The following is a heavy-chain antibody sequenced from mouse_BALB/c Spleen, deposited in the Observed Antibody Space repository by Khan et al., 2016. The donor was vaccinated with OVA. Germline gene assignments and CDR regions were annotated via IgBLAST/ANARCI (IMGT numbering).Heavy chain of an antibody. CDR1: DYSITSGYG. V-gene: IGHV3-2*02. CDR3: TRTARIKD. CDR2: ISYSGST. J-gene: IGHJ2*01. Sequence: VQLKESGPGLVKPSQSLSLTCTVTDYSITSGYGWTWIRQFPGNKLEWMGYISYSGSTTYNPSLKSRISITRDTSKNQFLLQLNSVTTEDTATYYGTRTARIKDGGQGTTLTVSS. D-gene: IGHD1-2*01.